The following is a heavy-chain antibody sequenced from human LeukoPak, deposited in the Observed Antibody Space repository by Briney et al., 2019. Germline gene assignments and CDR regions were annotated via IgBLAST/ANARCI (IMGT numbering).Heavy chain of an antibody. J-gene: IGHJ4*02. CDR2: FYYSGGT. CDR3: TRGGPVVIDY. CDR1: GGSISSYY. Sequence: ETSETLSLTCTVSGGSISSYYWSWIRQPPGKGLEWIGNFYYSGGTTYNNPSLKSRVSISVDTSKNQFSLNPTSVTAADTAVYYCTRGGPVVIDYWGQGTLVTVSS. V-gene: IGHV4-59*01. D-gene: IGHD3-16*01.